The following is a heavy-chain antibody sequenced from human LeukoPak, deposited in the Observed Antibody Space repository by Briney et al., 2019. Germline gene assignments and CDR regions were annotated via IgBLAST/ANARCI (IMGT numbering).Heavy chain of an antibody. CDR1: GFTFSDYY. V-gene: IGHV3-11*04. Sequence: MAGGSLRLSCAASGFTFSDYYMSWIRQAPGKGLEWVSYISSSGSTIYYADSVKGRFTISRDNAKNSLYLQMNSLRAEDTAVYYCARDRVPAAINWFDPWGQGTLVTVSS. CDR3: ARDRVPAAINWFDP. CDR2: ISSSGSTI. D-gene: IGHD2-2*02. J-gene: IGHJ5*02.